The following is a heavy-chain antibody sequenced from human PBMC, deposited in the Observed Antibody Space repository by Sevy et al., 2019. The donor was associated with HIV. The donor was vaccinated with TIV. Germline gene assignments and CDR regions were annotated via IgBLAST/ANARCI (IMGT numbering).Heavy chain of an antibody. CDR2: IYYSGST. V-gene: IGHV4-59*13. CDR1: GGSISSYY. CDR3: ARNPLTAMVYFDY. Sequence: SETLSLTCTVSGGSISSYYWSWIRQPPGKGLEWIGDIYYSGSTNYNPSLKSRVTISVDTSKNQFSLKLSSVTAADTAVYYSARNPLTAMVYFDYWGQGTLVTVSS. D-gene: IGHD5-18*01. J-gene: IGHJ4*02.